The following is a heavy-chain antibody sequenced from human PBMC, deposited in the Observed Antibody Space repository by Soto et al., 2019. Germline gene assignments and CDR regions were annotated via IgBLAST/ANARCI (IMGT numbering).Heavy chain of an antibody. Sequence: QVQLVESGGGVVQPGRSLRLSCAASGFTFTSYAMHWVRQAPGKGLEWMTVISYDGNNKYYADSVKGRFTISRDNSKTTLDLQMNSLRAEDTAIYYCARAGYSSSYYFDYWGQGTLVTVSS. CDR2: ISYDGNNK. CDR3: ARAGYSSSYYFDY. D-gene: IGHD6-6*01. V-gene: IGHV3-30-3*01. J-gene: IGHJ4*02. CDR1: GFTFTSYA.